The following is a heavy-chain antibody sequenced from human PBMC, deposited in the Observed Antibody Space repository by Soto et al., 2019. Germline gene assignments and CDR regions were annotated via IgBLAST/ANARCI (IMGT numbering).Heavy chain of an antibody. CDR2: ISGSGGST. Sequence: EVQLLESGGGLVQPGGSLRLSCAASGFTFSSYAMSWVRQAPGKGLEWVSAISGSGGSTYYAEAVKGRFTISRDNSKNTLYLQMNSLRAEDTAVYYCAKKDCSSTSCSHFDYWGQGTLVTVSS. V-gene: IGHV3-23*01. CDR3: AKKDCSSTSCSHFDY. CDR1: GFTFSSYA. D-gene: IGHD2-2*01. J-gene: IGHJ4*02.